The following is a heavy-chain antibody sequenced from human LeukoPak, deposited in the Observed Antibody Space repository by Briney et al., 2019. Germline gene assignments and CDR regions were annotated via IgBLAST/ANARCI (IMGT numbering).Heavy chain of an antibody. D-gene: IGHD6-13*01. Sequence: PGGSLRLSCAASGFTFSSYGMHWVRQAPGKGLEWVAFIRYDGSNKYYADSVKGRFTISRGNSKNTLYLQMNSLRAEDTAVYYCAKGDSSSWYEDVYYYYYMDVWGKGTTVTISS. CDR3: AKGDSSSWYEDVYYYYYMDV. J-gene: IGHJ6*03. CDR1: GFTFSSYG. V-gene: IGHV3-30*02. CDR2: IRYDGSNK.